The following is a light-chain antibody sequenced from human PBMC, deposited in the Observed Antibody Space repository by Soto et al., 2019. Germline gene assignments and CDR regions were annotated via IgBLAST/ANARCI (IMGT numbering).Light chain of an antibody. V-gene: IGKV1-12*01. CDR3: QHANSFPRT. CDR1: QGVGRW. CDR2: AAS. Sequence: DIQMTQSPSSVSASVGDRVTITCRASQGVGRWLAWYQQKPGKAPTLLISAASTLQRGVPSRFSGSGSGTDFTLTITSLQPEDFATYFCQHANSFPRTFGQGTRLEI. J-gene: IGKJ2*01.